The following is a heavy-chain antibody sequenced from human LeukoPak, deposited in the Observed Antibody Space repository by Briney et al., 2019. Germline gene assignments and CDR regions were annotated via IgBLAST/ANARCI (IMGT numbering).Heavy chain of an antibody. V-gene: IGHV1-2*02. CDR1: GYTFTSYD. Sequence: ASVKVSCKASGYTFTSYDINWVRQAPGQGLEWMGWINPNSGGTNYAQKFQGRVTMTRDTSISTAYMELSRLTSDDTAVYYCARAPKGNDFWIWSTLVHFDYWGQGTLVTVSS. D-gene: IGHD3-3*01. CDR2: INPNSGGT. CDR3: ARAPKGNDFWIWSTLVHFDY. J-gene: IGHJ4*02.